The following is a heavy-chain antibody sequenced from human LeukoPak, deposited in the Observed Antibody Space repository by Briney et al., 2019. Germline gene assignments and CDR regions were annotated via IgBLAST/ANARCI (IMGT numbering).Heavy chain of an antibody. Sequence: SETLSLTCAVYGGSLSGYYWTWIRQPPGKGLEWIGEIHYSGRITYNPSLKSRVTISVDTSKNQFSLKLSSVTAADTAVYYCARGRDEYKGGNYWGQGTLVSVSS. CDR1: GGSLSGYY. CDR3: ARGRDEYKGGNY. V-gene: IGHV4-34*01. J-gene: IGHJ4*02. D-gene: IGHD5-24*01. CDR2: IHYSGRI.